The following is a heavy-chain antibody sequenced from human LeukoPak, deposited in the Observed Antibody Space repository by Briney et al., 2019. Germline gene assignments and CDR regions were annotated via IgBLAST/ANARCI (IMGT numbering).Heavy chain of an antibody. CDR1: GFTFSSYE. CDR3: ARDDGNCFDY. J-gene: IGHJ4*02. V-gene: IGHV3-48*03. CDR2: ISSSGSTI. Sequence: GGSLRLSCAASGFTFSSYEMNWVRQAPGKGLEWVSYISSSGSTIYYAASVKGRFTISRDNAKNSLYLQMNSLRAEDTAVYYCARDDGNCFDYWGQGTLDTVSS.